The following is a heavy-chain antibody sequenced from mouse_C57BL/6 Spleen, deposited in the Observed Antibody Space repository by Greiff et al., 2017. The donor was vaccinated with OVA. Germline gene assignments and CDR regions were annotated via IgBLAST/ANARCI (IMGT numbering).Heavy chain of an antibody. CDR1: GYTFTSYG. CDR3: ASIKDYFDD. V-gene: IGHV1-81*01. D-gene: IGHD1-1*01. CDR2: IYPRSGNT. J-gene: IGHJ2*01. Sequence: VQLQQSGAELARPGASVKLSCKASGYTFTSYGISWVKQRTGQGLEWIGEIYPRSGNTYYNEKFKGKATLTADKSSSTAYMELRSLTSEDSAVYFCASIKDYFDDWGQGTTLTVSS.